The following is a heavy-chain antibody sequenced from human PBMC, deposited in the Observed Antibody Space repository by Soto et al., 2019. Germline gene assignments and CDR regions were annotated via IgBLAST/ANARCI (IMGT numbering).Heavy chain of an antibody. CDR1: GDSFNSYG. Sequence: QVQLLQSGTEVQRPGSSVNVSCRASGDSFNSYGFAWLRQAPGRGLEWVRKINPASQLRNYQQSLQGRVTITADTSTRTAYVELRGLTSEDTAVYYCAGMKLARLDHWGQGTRVTVS. J-gene: IGHJ4*02. V-gene: IGHV1-69*09. CDR3: AGMKLARLDH. CDR2: INPASQLR.